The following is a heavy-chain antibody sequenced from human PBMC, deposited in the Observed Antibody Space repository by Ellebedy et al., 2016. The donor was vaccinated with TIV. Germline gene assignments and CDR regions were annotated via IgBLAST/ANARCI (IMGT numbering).Heavy chain of an antibody. V-gene: IGHV4-59*08. J-gene: IGHJ4*02. CDR2: IYYSGST. CDR3: ARLWTGVSTHLDY. Sequence: MPSETLSLTCTVSGGSMTHYYWSWIRQPPGKGLEWIGNIYYSGSTNYNPSLKSRVTMTVDPSQDQFSLKLHSMTAADTALYYCARLWTGVSTHLDYWGQGTLVTVSS. CDR1: GGSMTHYY. D-gene: IGHD1-1*01.